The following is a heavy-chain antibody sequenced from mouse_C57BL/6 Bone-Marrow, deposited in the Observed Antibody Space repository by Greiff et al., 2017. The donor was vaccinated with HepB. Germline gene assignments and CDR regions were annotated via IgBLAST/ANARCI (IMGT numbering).Heavy chain of an antibody. Sequence: EVKLMESGGGLVKPGGSLKLSCAASGFTFSDYGMHWVRQAPEKGLEWVAYISSGSSTIYYADTVKGRFTISRDNAKNTLFLQMTSLRSEDTAMYYCARSMIKRFDYWGQGTTLTVSS. CDR2: ISSGSSTI. J-gene: IGHJ2*01. V-gene: IGHV5-17*01. D-gene: IGHD2-4*01. CDR3: ARSMIKRFDY. CDR1: GFTFSDYG.